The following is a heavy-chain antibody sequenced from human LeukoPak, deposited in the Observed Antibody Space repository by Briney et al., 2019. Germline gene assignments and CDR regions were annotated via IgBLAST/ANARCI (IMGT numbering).Heavy chain of an antibody. CDR2: IYYSGST. CDR3: ARRTGLRFLEGTEFDY. V-gene: IGHV4-39*01. D-gene: IGHD3-3*01. CDR1: GGSISSSSHY. J-gene: IGHJ4*02. Sequence: PSETLSLTCTVSGGSISSSSHYWGWIRQPPGKGLEWIGSIYYSGSTYYNPSLKSRVTISVDTSKNQFSLKLSSVTAADTAVYYCARRTGLRFLEGTEFDYWGQGTLVTVSS.